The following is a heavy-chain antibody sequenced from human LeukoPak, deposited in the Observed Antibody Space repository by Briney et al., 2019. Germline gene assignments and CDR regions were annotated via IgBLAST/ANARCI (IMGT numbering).Heavy chain of an antibody. Sequence: GGSLRLSCAASGFTFSSYAMSWVRQAPGKGLEWVSSISSSSSYIYYADSVKGRFTISRDNAKHSLYLQMNSLRAEDTAIYYCAKDLVTGSLDYWGQGTLVTVSS. D-gene: IGHD3-10*01. J-gene: IGHJ4*02. CDR3: AKDLVTGSLDY. V-gene: IGHV3-21*04. CDR2: ISSSSSYI. CDR1: GFTFSSYA.